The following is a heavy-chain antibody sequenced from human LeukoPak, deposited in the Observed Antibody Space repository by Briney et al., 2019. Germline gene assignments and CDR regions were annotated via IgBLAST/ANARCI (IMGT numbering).Heavy chain of an antibody. J-gene: IGHJ4*02. V-gene: IGHV1-2*06. CDR2: INPNSGGT. CDR3: ARVQCSGGSCYSGY. Sequence: ASVKVSCKAPGYTFTGYYMHWVRQAPGQGLEWMGRINPNSGGTNYAQKFQGRVTMTRDTSISTAYMELSRLRSDDTAVYYCARVQCSGGSCYSGYWGQGTLVTVSS. D-gene: IGHD2-15*01. CDR1: GYTFTGYY.